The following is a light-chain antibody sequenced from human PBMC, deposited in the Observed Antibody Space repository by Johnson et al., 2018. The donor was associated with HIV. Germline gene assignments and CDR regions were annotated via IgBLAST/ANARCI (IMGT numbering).Light chain of an antibody. V-gene: IGLV1-51*02. Sequence: QLVLTQPPSVSAAPGQKVTISCSGSSSNIGNNYVSWYQQLPGTSPKLLIYEKNKRPSAIPDRFSASKSGTSATLGITGLQTGDEADYYCGTWNTRLSVGHVFGTGTKVTVL. CDR1: SSNIGNNY. J-gene: IGLJ1*01. CDR3: GTWNTRLSVGHV. CDR2: EKN.